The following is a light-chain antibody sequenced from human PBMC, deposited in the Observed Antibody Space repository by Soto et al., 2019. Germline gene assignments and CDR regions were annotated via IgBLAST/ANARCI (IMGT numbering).Light chain of an antibody. J-gene: IGLJ3*02. CDR1: SSDVGAYNY. Sequence: QSALTQPASVSGSPGQSITISCTGTSSDVGAYNYVSWYQQHPGKAPKLMIYEVSNRPSGVSNRFSGSKSVNTASLTISGLQAEDEADYYCNSFTSISTWVFGGWTKLTVL. CDR3: NSFTSISTWV. CDR2: EVS. V-gene: IGLV2-14*01.